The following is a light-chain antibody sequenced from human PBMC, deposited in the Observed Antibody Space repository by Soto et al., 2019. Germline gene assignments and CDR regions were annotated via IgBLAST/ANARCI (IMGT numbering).Light chain of an antibody. V-gene: IGKV3-20*01. CDR3: QQYNSWLWT. J-gene: IGKJ1*01. CDR1: QSVSTSS. CDR2: DSS. Sequence: EIVLAQSPGTLSLSPGDGATLSCRASQSVSTSSLAWYQQKPGQAPRLLIYDSSNRATGIPDRFSGSGSGTDFTLTISRLEPEDFAVYYCQQYNSWLWTFGQGTKVDIK.